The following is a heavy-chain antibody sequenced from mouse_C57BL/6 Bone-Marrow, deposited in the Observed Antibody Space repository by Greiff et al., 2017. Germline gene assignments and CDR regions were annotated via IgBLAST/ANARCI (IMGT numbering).Heavy chain of an antibody. J-gene: IGHJ4*01. D-gene: IGHD1-1*01. CDR1: GFNIKDAY. CDR3: TTPFTTVVANYAMDY. Sequence: VQLKESGAELVRPGASVKLSCTASGFNIKDAYMHWVKQRPEQGLEWIGWIDPENGDTEYASKFQGKATITADTSSNTAYLQLSSLTSEDTAVYDCTTPFTTVVANYAMDYWGQGTSVTVSS. V-gene: IGHV14-4*01. CDR2: IDPENGDT.